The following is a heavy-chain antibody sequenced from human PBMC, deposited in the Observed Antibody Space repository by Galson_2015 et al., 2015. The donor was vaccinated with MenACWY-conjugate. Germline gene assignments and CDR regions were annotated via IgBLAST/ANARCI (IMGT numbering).Heavy chain of an antibody. J-gene: IGHJ3*02. CDR1: GFTFSDYY. D-gene: IGHD2/OR15-2a*01. CDR2: IYYSGRT. CDR3: ARSLRNPTDAFDI. Sequence: LRLSCAASGFTFSDYYMDWVRQAPGKGLEWIGSIYYSGRTYYNPSLKSRVTISVDTSKNQFSLKVTAVTAADTAVYYCARSLRNPTDAFDIWGQGIMVTVSS. V-gene: IGHV4-38-2*01.